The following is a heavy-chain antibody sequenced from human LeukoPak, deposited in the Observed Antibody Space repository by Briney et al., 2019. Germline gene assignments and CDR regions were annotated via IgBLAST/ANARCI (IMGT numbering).Heavy chain of an antibody. D-gene: IGHD1-26*01. CDR2: IYSGGST. Sequence: GGSLRLSCAASGFTVSSNYMSWVRQAPGKGLEWVSVIYSGGSTYYADSAKGRFTISRDNSKNTLYLQMNSLRAEDTAVYYCARTRAGATVGDWGQGTLVTVSP. CDR3: ARTRAGATVGD. CDR1: GFTVSSNY. V-gene: IGHV3-53*01. J-gene: IGHJ4*02.